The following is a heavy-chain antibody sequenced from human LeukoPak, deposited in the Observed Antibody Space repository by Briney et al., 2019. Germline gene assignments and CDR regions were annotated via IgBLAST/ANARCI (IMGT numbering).Heavy chain of an antibody. V-gene: IGHV4-39*01. CDR3: ARHNSRVWDSSGWYVRWSGSWFIDY. D-gene: IGHD6-19*01. CDR1: GGSIISNSYY. CDR2: IYYRGST. Sequence: SETLSLTCSVSGGSIISNSYYWGWIRQPPGKGLEWIGSIYYRGSTYYNPSLKSRVTISLDTSKKHFSLKLSSVTAADTAVYYCARHNSRVWDSSGWYVRWSGSWFIDYWGQGTLVTVSS. J-gene: IGHJ4*02.